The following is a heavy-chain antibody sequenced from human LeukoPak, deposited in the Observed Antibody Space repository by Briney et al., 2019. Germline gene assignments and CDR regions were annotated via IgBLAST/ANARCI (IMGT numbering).Heavy chain of an antibody. J-gene: IGHJ4*02. CDR1: GYTFTSYG. CDR3: ARGGRLGELFSPDY. Sequence: VASVKVSCKASGYTFTSYGITWVRQCPGQGLGWMGWISTYNGNTNYAQNLQGRVTMTTDTSTSTAYMELRSLRSDDTAVYYCARGGRLGELFSPDYWGQGTLVTVSS. V-gene: IGHV1-18*04. CDR2: ISTYNGNT. D-gene: IGHD3-16*01.